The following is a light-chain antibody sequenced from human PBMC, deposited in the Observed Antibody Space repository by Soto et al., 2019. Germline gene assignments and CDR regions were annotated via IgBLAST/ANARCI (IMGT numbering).Light chain of an antibody. CDR1: SGSIASKY. V-gene: IGLV6-57*02. CDR2: EDN. CDR3: MSYDNTLCV. J-gene: IGLJ2*01. Sequence: NFMLTQPHSVSESPGKTVTISCTGSSGSIASKYVQWYQQRPGSAPTTVIYEDNLRPSGVPDRFSGSIDRSSNSSSLTISGLETEAEADYYCMSYDNTLCVFGGGTKVTVL.